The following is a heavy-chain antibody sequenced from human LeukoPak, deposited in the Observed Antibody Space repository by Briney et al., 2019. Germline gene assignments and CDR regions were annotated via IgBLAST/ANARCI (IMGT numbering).Heavy chain of an antibody. CDR3: ARDNWGDGGYYRTLDY. CDR2: IRYDGSDR. V-gene: IGHV3-33*01. Sequence: GRSLRLSCAAPGFTFGSYGIYWVRQAPGKGLEWVAGIRYDGSDRSYADPVKGRFTISRDNSKNTVDLQMNSLRAEDTAVYYCARDNWGDGGYYRTLDYWGQGTLVTVSS. J-gene: IGHJ4*02. CDR1: GFTFGSYG. D-gene: IGHD3-22*01.